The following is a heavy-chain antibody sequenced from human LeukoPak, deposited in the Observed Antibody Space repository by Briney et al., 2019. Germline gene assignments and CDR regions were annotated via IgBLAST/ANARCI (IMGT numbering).Heavy chain of an antibody. V-gene: IGHV4-39*07. Sequence: PSETLSLTCTVSGGSNSSSSYYWGWIRQPPGKGLEWIGSIYYSGSTYYNPSLKSRVTISVDTSKNQFSLKLSSVTAADTAVYYCARHSAMDVWGKGTTVTVSS. J-gene: IGHJ6*04. D-gene: IGHD3-10*01. CDR2: IYYSGST. CDR1: GGSNSSSSYY. CDR3: ARHSAMDV.